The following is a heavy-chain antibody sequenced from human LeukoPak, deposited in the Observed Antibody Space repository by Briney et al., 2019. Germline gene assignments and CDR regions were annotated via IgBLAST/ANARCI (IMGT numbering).Heavy chain of an antibody. CDR1: AYTFTDDY. CDR2: INPNSGGT. V-gene: IGHV1-2*02. J-gene: IGHJ3*02. D-gene: IGHD3-3*01. CDR3: ARDLGVFGPKSRAFDI. Sequence: GASVKVSCKASAYTFTDDYMHWVRQAPGQGLEWLGWINPNSGGTNYAQKFQGRVTMTRDTSISTAYMELSRLRSDDTAVYYCARDLGVFGPKSRAFDIWSQGTMVTVSS.